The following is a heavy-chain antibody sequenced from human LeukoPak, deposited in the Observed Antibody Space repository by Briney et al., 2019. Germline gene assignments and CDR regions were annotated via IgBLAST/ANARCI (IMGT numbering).Heavy chain of an antibody. CDR3: ARDKANWNRNIDY. Sequence: PGGSLRLSCAASGFTFSSYSMNWVRQAPGKGLEWDSSISSSSSYIYYADSVKGRFTISRDNAKNSLYLQMNSLRAEDTAVYYCARDKANWNRNIDYWGQGTLVTVSS. CDR1: GFTFSSYS. CDR2: ISSSSSYI. V-gene: IGHV3-21*01. J-gene: IGHJ4*02. D-gene: IGHD1-1*01.